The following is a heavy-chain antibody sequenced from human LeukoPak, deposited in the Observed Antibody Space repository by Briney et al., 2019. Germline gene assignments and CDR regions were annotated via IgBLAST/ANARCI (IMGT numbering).Heavy chain of an antibody. D-gene: IGHD3-22*01. V-gene: IGHV4-39*01. CDR2: IYYTGTT. J-gene: IGHJ4*02. CDR1: GGSINSRTYY. CDR3: ASFDRNGYYND. Sequence: PSETLSLTCSVSGGSINSRTYYWGWVRQPPGKGLEWIGSIYYTGTTYYSPPLKSRVTMSVDTSKNQFSLRLSSVTAADTAVYFCASFDRNGYYNDWGQGTLVTGSS.